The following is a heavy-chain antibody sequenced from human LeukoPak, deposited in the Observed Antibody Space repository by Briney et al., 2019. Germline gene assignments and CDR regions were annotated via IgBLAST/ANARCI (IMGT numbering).Heavy chain of an antibody. Sequence: GGSLRLSCAASGFTFSSYAMHWVRQAPGKGLEWVAVISYDGSNKYYADSVKGRFTISRDNSKNTLYLQMNSPRGEDTAAYYCAKDAVRGSGRINWFDSWGQGTLVIVSS. CDR3: AKDAVRGSGRINWFDS. J-gene: IGHJ5*01. CDR1: GFTFSSYA. CDR2: ISYDGSNK. V-gene: IGHV3-30-3*01. D-gene: IGHD3-10*01.